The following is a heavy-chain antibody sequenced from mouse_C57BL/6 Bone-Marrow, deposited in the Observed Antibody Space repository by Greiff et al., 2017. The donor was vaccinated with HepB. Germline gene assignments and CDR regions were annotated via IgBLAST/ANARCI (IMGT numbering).Heavy chain of an antibody. CDR3: ASWERYFDY. Sequence: QVHVKQPGAELVKPGASVKLSCKASGYTFTSYWMHWVKQRPGQGLEWIGMIHPNSGSTNYNEKFKSKATLTVDKSSSTAYMQLSSLTSEDSAVYYCASWERYFDYWGQGTTLTVSS. J-gene: IGHJ2*01. D-gene: IGHD4-1*01. CDR2: IHPNSGST. CDR1: GYTFTSYW. V-gene: IGHV1-64*01.